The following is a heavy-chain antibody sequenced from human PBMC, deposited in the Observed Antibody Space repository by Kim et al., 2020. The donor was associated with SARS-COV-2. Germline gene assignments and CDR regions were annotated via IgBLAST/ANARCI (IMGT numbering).Heavy chain of an antibody. V-gene: IGHV4-59*01. J-gene: IGHJ4*02. D-gene: IGHD1-26*01. CDR3: ATIVGATHFDY. Sequence: NYNPPRKSRVTLSVDTSKNQFSLKLSSVTAADTAVYYCATIVGATHFDYWGQGTLVTVSS.